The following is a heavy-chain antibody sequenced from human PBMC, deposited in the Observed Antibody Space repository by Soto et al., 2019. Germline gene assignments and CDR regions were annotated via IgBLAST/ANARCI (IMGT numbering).Heavy chain of an antibody. D-gene: IGHD2-15*01. CDR3: AKYCRGDTCDRGLGN. V-gene: IGHV4-59*11. J-gene: IGHJ4*02. Sequence: QVQLQESGPGLVKPSETLSLTCTVSGDSISSHCWTWVRQPPGKGLEWIGCIYYGASTHYNPSLKSRVTISGDTSNNQFSLNLASVTAADTAVYYCAKYCRGDTCDRGLGNWGQGILVTVSP. CDR1: GDSISSHC. CDR2: IYYGAST.